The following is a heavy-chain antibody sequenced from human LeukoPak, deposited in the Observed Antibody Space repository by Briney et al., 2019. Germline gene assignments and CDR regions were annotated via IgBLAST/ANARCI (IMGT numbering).Heavy chain of an antibody. V-gene: IGHV4-34*01. CDR2: INHSGST. Sequence: RPSETLSPTCAVYGGSFSGYYWSWIRQPPGKGLEWIGEINHSGSTNYNPSLKSRVTISVDTSKNQFSLKLSSVTAADTAVYYCARAITMIAHDAFDIWGQGTMVTVSS. J-gene: IGHJ3*02. CDR1: GGSFSGYY. CDR3: ARAITMIAHDAFDI. D-gene: IGHD3-22*01.